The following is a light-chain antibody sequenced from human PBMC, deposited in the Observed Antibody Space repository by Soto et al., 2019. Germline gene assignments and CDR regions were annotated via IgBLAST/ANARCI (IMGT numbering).Light chain of an antibody. Sequence: QSVLTQAPSASGTPGQRVTISCSGSSSRIGSNTVSWYQQVPGTAPKLLIYSNDQRPSGVPDRFSGSKSGTSASLAIGGLQSEDEADYYCAAWDGSLNGWVFGGGTKLTVL. CDR2: SND. J-gene: IGLJ3*02. CDR3: AAWDGSLNGWV. V-gene: IGLV1-44*01. CDR1: SSRIGSNT.